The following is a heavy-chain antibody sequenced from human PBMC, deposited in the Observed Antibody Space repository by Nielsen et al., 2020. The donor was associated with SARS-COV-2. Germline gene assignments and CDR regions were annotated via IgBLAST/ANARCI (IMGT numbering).Heavy chain of an antibody. CDR2: IIPILGIA. D-gene: IGHD3-3*01. CDR1: GGNFSSYA. J-gene: IGHJ6*03. V-gene: IGHV1-69*04. Sequence: SVKVSCKASGGNFSSYAISWVRQAPGQGLEWMGRIIPILGIANYAQKFQGRVTITADKSTSTAYMELSSLRSEDTAVYYCARGTKSYYDFWTGSYYYYYYMDVWGKGTTVTVSS. CDR3: ARGTKSYYDFWTGSYYYYYYMDV.